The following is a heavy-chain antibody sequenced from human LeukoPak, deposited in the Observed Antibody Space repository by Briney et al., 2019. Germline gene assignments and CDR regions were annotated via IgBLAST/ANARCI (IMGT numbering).Heavy chain of an antibody. CDR1: GFTVSSNY. CDR3: ARVDSGRFYFDY. J-gene: IGHJ4*02. D-gene: IGHD6-19*01. V-gene: IGHV3-66*01. Sequence: GGSLRLSCAVSGFTVSSNYMSWARQAPGKGLEWVSIIYSGSRTDYADSVKGRFTISRDNSKDRLHLQMNSLRPEDTAVYYCARVDSGRFYFDYWGQGTLVTVPS. CDR2: IYSGSRT.